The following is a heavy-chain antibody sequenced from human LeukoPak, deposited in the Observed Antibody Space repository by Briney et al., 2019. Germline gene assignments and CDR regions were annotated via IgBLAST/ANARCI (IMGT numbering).Heavy chain of an antibody. D-gene: IGHD6-6*01. Sequence: GGSLRLSCAASGFTFSSYAMSWVRQAPGKGLEWVSAISGSGGSTYYADSVKGRFTISRDNSKNTLYLQMNSLRAEDTAVYYCAKGDSGSPRRINYYYYYMDVWGKGTTVTVSS. CDR1: GFTFSSYA. J-gene: IGHJ6*03. CDR2: ISGSGGST. V-gene: IGHV3-23*01. CDR3: AKGDSGSPRRINYYYYYMDV.